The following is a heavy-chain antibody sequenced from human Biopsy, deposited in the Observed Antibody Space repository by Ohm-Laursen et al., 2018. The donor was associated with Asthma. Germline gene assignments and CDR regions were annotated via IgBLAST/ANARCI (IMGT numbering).Heavy chain of an antibody. CDR1: GFSFSRYG. CDR3: VRDGTDDAFDI. D-gene: IGHD1-1*01. CDR2: ISKDASTQ. J-gene: IGHJ3*02. V-gene: IGHV3-30*03. Sequence: SLRLSCAASGFSFSRYGMHWVRQAPGKGLEWVGAISKDASTQDYADSVKGRFTMARDNSKNTLDLQMNSLREEDTAVYYCVRDGTDDAFDIWGQGTVVSVSS.